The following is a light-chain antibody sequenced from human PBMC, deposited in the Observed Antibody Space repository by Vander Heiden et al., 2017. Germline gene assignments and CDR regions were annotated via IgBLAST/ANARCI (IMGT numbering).Light chain of an antibody. J-gene: IGKJ4*01. CDR3: QQSYSTPLT. CDR2: AAS. CDR1: QSISSY. V-gene: IGKV1-39*01. Sequence: DIQMTQSPSSLSASVGDRVTITCRASQSISSYLNWYQQKPGKAPKLLIYAASSLQSGVPSRFSRSGSGTDFTLTISRLQPEDFATYYCQQSYSTPLTFGGGTKVEIK.